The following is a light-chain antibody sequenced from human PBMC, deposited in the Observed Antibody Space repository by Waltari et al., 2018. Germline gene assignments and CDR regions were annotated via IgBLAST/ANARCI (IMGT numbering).Light chain of an antibody. CDR2: GDN. J-gene: IGLJ1*01. V-gene: IGLV1-44*01. CDR3: AAWDDSLNGLYV. Sequence: QSVLTQPPSASGTPGQRVTISCSGSSSNIGTKTVNWYQQLPGMAPRLLIYGDNQLPAGCPRRFSASKSGTSASLAISGLQSEDEADYFCAAWDDSLNGLYVFGTGTTVTVL. CDR1: SSNIGTKT.